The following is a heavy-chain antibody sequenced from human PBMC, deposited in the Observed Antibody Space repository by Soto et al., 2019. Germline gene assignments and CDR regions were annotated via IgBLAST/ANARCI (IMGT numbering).Heavy chain of an antibody. CDR1: GGSISLYY. J-gene: IGHJ6*02. D-gene: IGHD3-3*01. CDR3: AREYYDFWSVTFSYYGMDV. V-gene: IGHV4-59*01. CDR2: IYSSGTT. Sequence: SEPLSLTGSVSGGSISLYYWTWIRHPPGRGLEWVGNIYSSGTTNYNPSLKSRVTISIDTSKNQVSLKLNAVTAADTAVYFCAREYYDFWSVTFSYYGMDVWGQGTTVTVSS.